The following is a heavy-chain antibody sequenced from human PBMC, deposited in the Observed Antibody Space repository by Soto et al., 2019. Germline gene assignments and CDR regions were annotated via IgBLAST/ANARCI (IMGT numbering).Heavy chain of an antibody. D-gene: IGHD3-3*01. J-gene: IGHJ6*01. V-gene: IGHV3-30-3*01. Sequence: GSVTLSRAASGFTFSSYSMHWVLQAPCNGLDCVAPTSYDGSNKYYADSVKGRFTISRDNSKNTLYLQMNSLRAEDTAVYYCARARHPRKNYDFWSGPSYYYGMDVWGQGTTVTGSS. CDR2: TSYDGSNK. CDR1: GFTFSSYS. CDR3: ARARHPRKNYDFWSGPSYYYGMDV.